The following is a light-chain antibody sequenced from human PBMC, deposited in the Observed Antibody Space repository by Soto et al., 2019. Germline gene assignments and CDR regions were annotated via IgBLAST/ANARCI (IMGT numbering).Light chain of an antibody. Sequence: DIQMTQSPSTLSGSVGDRDTITCRASQTISSWLAWYQQKPGKAPKLLIYKASTLKSGVPSRFSGSGSGTEFTLTISSLQPDDFATYYCQHYNIYSEAFGQGTKVDIK. V-gene: IGKV1-5*03. CDR1: QTISSW. J-gene: IGKJ1*01. CDR3: QHYNIYSEA. CDR2: KAS.